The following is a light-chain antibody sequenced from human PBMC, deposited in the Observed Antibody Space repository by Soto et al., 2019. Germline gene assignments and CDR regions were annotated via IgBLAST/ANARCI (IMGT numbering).Light chain of an antibody. CDR2: EVN. V-gene: IGLV2-8*01. Sequence: QSALTQPPSASGSPGQSVTISCTGTSSDVGGYTYVSWYQQHPGKAPKLVIFEVNKRPSGVLDRFSGSKSGNTASLTVSGLRTEDEADYYCSSYAGSKDFVFGTGTKVTVL. CDR3: SSYAGSKDFV. CDR1: SSDVGGYTY. J-gene: IGLJ1*01.